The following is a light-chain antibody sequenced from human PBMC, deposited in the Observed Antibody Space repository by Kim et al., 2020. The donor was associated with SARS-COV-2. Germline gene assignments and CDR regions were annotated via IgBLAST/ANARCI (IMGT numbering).Light chain of an antibody. J-gene: IGKJ4*01. V-gene: IGKV3-15*01. CDR2: GAS. CDR3: QQYFQWVT. Sequence: DILMTQSPATLSVSPGETATLSCRASQSVRDNVAWYHQKPGQAPRLLMFGASTRATGIPGRFSGSRSGTEFTLTISSLQSEDFAVYYCQQYFQWVTFGGGTKVDIK. CDR1: QSVRDN.